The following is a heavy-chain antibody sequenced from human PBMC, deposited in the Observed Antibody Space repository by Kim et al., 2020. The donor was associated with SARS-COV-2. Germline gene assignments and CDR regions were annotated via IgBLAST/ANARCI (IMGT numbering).Heavy chain of an antibody. V-gene: IGHV3-30*04. D-gene: IGHD5-12*01. Sequence: GGSLRLSCVTSGLYVIHWVRQAPGKGLEWVAAMSFDGFSKYFADSVNGRFTISRDDSKNTVWLQLNNLRDEDSAMYDCATEGGTSGSCGYFDYWSQGTL. J-gene: IGHJ4*02. CDR2: MSFDGFSK. CDR3: ATEGGTSGSCGYFDY. CDR1: GLYV.